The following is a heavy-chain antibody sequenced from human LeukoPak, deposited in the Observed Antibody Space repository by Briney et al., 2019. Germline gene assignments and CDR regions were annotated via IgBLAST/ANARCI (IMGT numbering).Heavy chain of an antibody. CDR2: ISGSGGST. V-gene: IGHV3-23*01. CDR1: GFTFSSYA. CDR3: ARDAYYYDSSGPVD. D-gene: IGHD3-22*01. Sequence: GGSLRLSCAASGFTFSSYAMSWVRQAPGKGLEWVSAISGSGGSTYYADSVKGRFTISRDNSKNTLYLQMNSLRAEDTAVYYCARDAYYYDSSGPVDWGQGTLVTVSS. J-gene: IGHJ4*02.